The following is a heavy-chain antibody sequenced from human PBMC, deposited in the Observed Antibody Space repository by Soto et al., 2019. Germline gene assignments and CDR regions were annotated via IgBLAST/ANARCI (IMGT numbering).Heavy chain of an antibody. CDR3: GRLIALEGATSRDYYYGMDV. Sequence: ASVKVSFKASGYTFTGYYMHWVRQAPGQGLEWMGWINPNSGGTNYAQKFQGWVTMTRDTSISTAYMELSRLRSDDTAVYYCGRLIALEGATSRDYYYGMDVWGQGTTVTVSS. CDR2: INPNSGGT. J-gene: IGHJ6*02. V-gene: IGHV1-2*04. D-gene: IGHD1-26*01. CDR1: GYTFTGYY.